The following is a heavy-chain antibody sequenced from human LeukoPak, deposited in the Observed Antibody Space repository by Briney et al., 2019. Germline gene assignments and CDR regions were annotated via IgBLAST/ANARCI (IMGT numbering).Heavy chain of an antibody. CDR2: IKHDGSEK. CDR1: DSTFSSYW. J-gene: IGHJ6*03. V-gene: IGHV3-7*01. Sequence: TGGSLRLSCAASDSTFSSYWMSWVRQAPGKGLEWVANIKHDGSEKYFVDSVKGRFTISRDNAKDSVYLQMNSLRAEDTAVYYCARDSTSYFDSRGHSSYYLDVWGKGTTVTVS. D-gene: IGHD3-22*01. CDR3: ARDSTSYFDSRGHSSYYLDV.